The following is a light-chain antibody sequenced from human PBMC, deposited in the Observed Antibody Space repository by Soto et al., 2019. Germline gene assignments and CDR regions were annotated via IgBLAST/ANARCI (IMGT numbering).Light chain of an antibody. Sequence: DIQMTQSPSTLFASVGDRVTITCRASQSVRNWLAWYQQKPGRAPHLLIYESSTLEPGVPSRFRGSGSGTEFTLTINGLQPDDFGTYYCQQYDGYSPQTFGQGTKVEIK. CDR1: QSVRNW. V-gene: IGKV1-5*01. J-gene: IGKJ1*01. CDR2: ESS. CDR3: QQYDGYSPQT.